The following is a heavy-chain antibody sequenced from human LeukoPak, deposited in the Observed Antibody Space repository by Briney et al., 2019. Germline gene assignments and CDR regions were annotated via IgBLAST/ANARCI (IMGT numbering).Heavy chain of an antibody. Sequence: GGSLRLSCAASGFTVSSNYMSWVRQAPGKGLEWVSVIYSGGSTYYADSVKGRFSISRDNSKNTLYLQMNSLRAEDTAVYYRAKDGYYDSSAYYYVRYFDLWGRGTLVTVSS. CDR2: IYSGGST. CDR1: GFTVSSNY. CDR3: AKDGYYDSSAYYYVRYFDL. V-gene: IGHV3-53*01. J-gene: IGHJ2*01. D-gene: IGHD3-22*01.